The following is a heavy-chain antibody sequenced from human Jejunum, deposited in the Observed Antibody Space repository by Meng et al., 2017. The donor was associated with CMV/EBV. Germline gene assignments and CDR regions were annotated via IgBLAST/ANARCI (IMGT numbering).Heavy chain of an antibody. V-gene: IGHV3-66*01. J-gene: IGHJ5*02. Sequence: EMQLVASGGGLVAPGGAISHFCAASGFTVGDSYLTWVRPPPGKGLECVSFIYNNGNTYYADSVKGRFTISRDNSKNTVYLQMNSLRAEDTAVYDCAKGGGTYYQGWFDPWGQGTLVTVSS. CDR1: GFTVGDSY. CDR3: AKGGGTYYQGWFDP. D-gene: IGHD1-26*01. CDR2: IYNNGNT.